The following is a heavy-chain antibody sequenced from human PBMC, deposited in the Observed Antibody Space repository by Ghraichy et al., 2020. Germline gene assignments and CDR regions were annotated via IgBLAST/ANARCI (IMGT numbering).Heavy chain of an antibody. D-gene: IGHD2/OR15-2a*01. V-gene: IGHV3-21*01. CDR1: GFTFSSYS. CDR3: AREGLPGLLSSYYYMDV. Sequence: GESLNISCAASGFTFSSYSMNWVRQAPGKGLEWVSSISSSSSYIYYADSVKGRFTISRDNAKNSLYLQMNSLRAEDTAVYYCAREGLPGLLSSYYYMDVWGKGTTVTISS. J-gene: IGHJ6*03. CDR2: ISSSSSYI.